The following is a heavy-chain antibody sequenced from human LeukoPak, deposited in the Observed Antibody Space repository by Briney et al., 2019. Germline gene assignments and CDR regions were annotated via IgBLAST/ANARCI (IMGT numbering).Heavy chain of an antibody. CDR3: ARGVDTAMVTEGFDY. J-gene: IGHJ4*02. CDR1: GFTFSSYS. CDR2: ISSSSSYI. Sequence: PGWSLGLSCAASGFTFSSYSMNWVRQAPGKGLEWVSSISSSSSYIYYADSVKGRFTISRDNAKNSLYLQMNSLRAEDTAVYYCARGVDTAMVTEGFDYWGQGTLVTVSS. D-gene: IGHD5-18*01. V-gene: IGHV3-21*01.